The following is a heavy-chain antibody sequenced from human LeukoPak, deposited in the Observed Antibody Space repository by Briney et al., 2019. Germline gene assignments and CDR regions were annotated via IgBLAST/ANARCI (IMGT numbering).Heavy chain of an antibody. D-gene: IGHD5-12*01. Sequence: GGSLRLSCAASGFTFSSYGMNWVRQAPGKGLEWVSSISTSSSYIYYADSMKGLFTISRDNAKNSLYLQMNSLRAEDTAVYYCARVEGNIVTTTEGYFDYWGQGTLVTVSS. CDR2: ISTSSSYI. J-gene: IGHJ4*02. CDR3: ARVEGNIVTTTEGYFDY. CDR1: GFTFSSYG. V-gene: IGHV3-21*01.